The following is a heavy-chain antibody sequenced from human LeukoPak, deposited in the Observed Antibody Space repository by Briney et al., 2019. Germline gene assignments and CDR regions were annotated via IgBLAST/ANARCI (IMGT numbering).Heavy chain of an antibody. Sequence: GGSLRLSCAASGFTFDDYAMHWVRQAQGKGLEWVSGISWNSGSIGYADSVKGRFTISRDNAKNSLYLQMNSLRAEDTALYYCAKDRYYLRLNDAFDIWGQGTMVTVSS. CDR1: GFTFDDYA. V-gene: IGHV3-9*01. CDR2: ISWNSGSI. CDR3: AKDRYYLRLNDAFDI. J-gene: IGHJ3*02. D-gene: IGHD1-26*01.